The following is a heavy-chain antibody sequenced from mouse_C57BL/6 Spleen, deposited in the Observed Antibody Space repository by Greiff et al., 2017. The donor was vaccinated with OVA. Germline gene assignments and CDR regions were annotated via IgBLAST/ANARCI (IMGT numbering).Heavy chain of an antibody. Sequence: QVQLQQPGAELVMPGASVKLSCKASGYTFTSYWMHWVKQRPGQGLEWIGEIDPSDSYTNYNQKFKGKSTLTVDKSSSTAYMQLSSLTSEDSAVYYCARPAYYSNYGFFAYWGQGTLVTVSA. V-gene: IGHV1-69*01. CDR2: IDPSDSYT. D-gene: IGHD2-5*01. CDR3: ARPAYYSNYGFFAY. CDR1: GYTFTSYW. J-gene: IGHJ3*01.